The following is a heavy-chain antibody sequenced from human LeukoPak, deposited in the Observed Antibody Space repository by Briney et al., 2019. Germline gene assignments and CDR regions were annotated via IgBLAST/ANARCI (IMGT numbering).Heavy chain of an antibody. CDR3: ARGPSYPDAFDI. CDR2: ISYDGSNK. V-gene: IGHV3-30-3*01. Sequence: SCKASGFTFSSYAMHWVRQAPGKGLEWVAVISYDGSNKYYADSVKGRFTTSRDNSKNTLYLQMNSLRAEDTAVYYCARGPSYPDAFDIWGQGTMVTVSS. J-gene: IGHJ3*02. CDR1: GFTFSSYA.